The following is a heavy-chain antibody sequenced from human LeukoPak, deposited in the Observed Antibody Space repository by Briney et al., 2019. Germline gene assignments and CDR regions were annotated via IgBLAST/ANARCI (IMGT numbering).Heavy chain of an antibody. CDR3: ARIMVRGVIITKSYYYMDV. CDR2: ISSSGSTI. V-gene: IGHV3-48*03. CDR1: GFTFSSYE. D-gene: IGHD3-10*01. J-gene: IGHJ6*03. Sequence: GGSLRLSCAASGFTFSSYEMNWVRQAPGKGLEWVSYISSSGSTIYYADSVKGRFTISRDNAKNSLYLQMNSLRAEDTAVYYCARIMVRGVIITKSYYYMDVWGKGTTVTVSS.